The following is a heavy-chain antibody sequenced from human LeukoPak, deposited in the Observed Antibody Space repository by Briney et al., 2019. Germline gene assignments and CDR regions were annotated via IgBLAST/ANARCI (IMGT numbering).Heavy chain of an antibody. CDR1: GFTVSSNY. CDR2: IYSGGST. J-gene: IGHJ6*03. Sequence: GGSLRVSCAAAGFTVSSNYMSWVRQAPGKGLEWVSVIYSGGSTYYADSVKGRFTISRDNSKNTLYLQMNSLRAEDTAVYYCARSRAMDVWGKGTTVTVSS. CDR3: ARSRAMDV. V-gene: IGHV3-53*01.